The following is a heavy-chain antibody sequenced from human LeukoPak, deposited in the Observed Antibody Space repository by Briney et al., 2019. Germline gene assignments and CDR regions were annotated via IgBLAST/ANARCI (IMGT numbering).Heavy chain of an antibody. Sequence: GGSLRLSCAASRFSFSSYSMNWVRQAPGKGLEWVSYISSSSSTIYYADSVKGRFTISRDNAKNSLYLQMRTQNDEDTAVYYCVRDWEGLLNWFDPWGQGTLVTVSS. CDR1: RFSFSSYS. CDR2: ISSSSSTI. J-gene: IGHJ5*02. CDR3: VRDWEGLLNWFDP. D-gene: IGHD1-26*01. V-gene: IGHV3-48*02.